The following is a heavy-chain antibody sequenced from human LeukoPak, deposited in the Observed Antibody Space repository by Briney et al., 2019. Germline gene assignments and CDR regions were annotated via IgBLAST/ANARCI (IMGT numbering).Heavy chain of an antibody. CDR3: ARAGAGYDSSGYYSYYFDY. Sequence: PSETLSLTCAVYGGSFSGYYWSWIRQPPGKGLEWIGEINHSGSTNYNPSLKSRVTISVDTSKNQFSLKLSSVTAADTAVYYCARAGAGYDSSGYYSYYFDYWGQGTLVTVSS. CDR2: INHSGST. CDR1: GGSFSGYY. J-gene: IGHJ4*02. D-gene: IGHD3-22*01. V-gene: IGHV4-34*01.